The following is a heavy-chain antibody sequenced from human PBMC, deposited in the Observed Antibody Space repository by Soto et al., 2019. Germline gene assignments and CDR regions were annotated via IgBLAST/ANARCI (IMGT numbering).Heavy chain of an antibody. J-gene: IGHJ6*02. CDR3: ARDGGPRGDYYYAMDV. Sequence: QVQLQESGPGLVKPSQTLSLTCTVSGGSISRSSAYYWSWIRQHPEKGLVWIGYIYSGGTTNYNPSLRSRVTISLDTANNQFSLNLSSVTAADTALYYCARDGGPRGDYYYAMDVWGQGTAVTVSS. CDR1: GGSISRSSAYY. CDR2: IYSGGTT. V-gene: IGHV4-31*03. D-gene: IGHD3-10*01.